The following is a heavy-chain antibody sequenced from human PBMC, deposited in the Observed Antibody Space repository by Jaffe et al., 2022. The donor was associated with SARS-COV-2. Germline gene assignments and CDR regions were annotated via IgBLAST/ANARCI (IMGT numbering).Heavy chain of an antibody. Sequence: QVQLQQWGAGLLKPSETLSLTCAVYGGSFSGYYWSWIRQPPGKGLEWIGEINHSGSTNYNPSLKSRVTISVDTSKNQFSLKLSSVTAADTAVYYCARVEIGYSYGYNWFDPWGQGTLVTVSS. CDR1: GGSFSGYY. J-gene: IGHJ5*02. CDR2: INHSGST. D-gene: IGHD5-18*01. CDR3: ARVEIGYSYGYNWFDP. V-gene: IGHV4-34*01.